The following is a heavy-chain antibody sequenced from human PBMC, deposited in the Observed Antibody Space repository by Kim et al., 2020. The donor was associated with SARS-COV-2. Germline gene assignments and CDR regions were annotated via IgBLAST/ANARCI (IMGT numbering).Heavy chain of an antibody. Sequence: GGSLRLSCAASGFTFSSYWMSWVRQAPGKGLEWVANIKQDGSDKYYVDSVKGRFTISRDNAKNSLYLQMNSLRAEDTAVYYCARDRGYYGYIWGGYSYTADYWGQGTLVTVSS. CDR3: ARDRGYYGYIWGGYSYTADY. CDR1: GFTFSSYW. V-gene: IGHV3-7*03. CDR2: IKQDGSDK. J-gene: IGHJ4*02. D-gene: IGHD3-16*02.